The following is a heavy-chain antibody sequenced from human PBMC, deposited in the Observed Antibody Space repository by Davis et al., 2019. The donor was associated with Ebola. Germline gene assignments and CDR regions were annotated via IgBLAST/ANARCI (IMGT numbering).Heavy chain of an antibody. D-gene: IGHD2-15*01. CDR3: ARIGLMLPDWYFDL. CDR1: GGSFSGYY. CDR2: INHSGST. V-gene: IGHV4-34*01. Sequence: PSETLSLTCAVYGGSFSGYYWSWIRQPPGKGLEWIGEINHSGSTNYNPSLKSRVTISVDTSKNQFSLKLSSVTAADTAVYYCARIGLMLPDWYFDLWGRGTLVTVSS. J-gene: IGHJ2*01.